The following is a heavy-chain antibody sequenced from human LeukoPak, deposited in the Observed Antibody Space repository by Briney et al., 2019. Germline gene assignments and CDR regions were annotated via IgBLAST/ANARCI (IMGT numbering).Heavy chain of an antibody. CDR2: INPNSGGT. CDR1: GYTFTGYY. V-gene: IGHV1-2*02. Sequence: ASVKVSFKASGYTFTGYYMHWVRQAPGQGLEWMGWINPNSGGTNYAQKFQGRVTMTRDTSISTAYMELSRLRSDDTAVYYCARGYYGSGSYWFDPWGQGTLVTVSS. J-gene: IGHJ5*02. CDR3: ARGYYGSGSYWFDP. D-gene: IGHD3-10*01.